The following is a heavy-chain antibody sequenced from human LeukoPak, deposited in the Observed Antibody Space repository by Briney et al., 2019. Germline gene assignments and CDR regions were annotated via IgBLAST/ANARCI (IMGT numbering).Heavy chain of an antibody. J-gene: IGHJ4*02. V-gene: IGHV3-21*01. CDR1: GFTFSSYS. CDR2: ISSSSSYI. Sequence: SGGSLRLSCAASGFTFSSYSMNWVRQAPGKGLEWVSSISSSSSYIYYADSVKGRFTISRDNAKNSLYLQMNSLRAEDTAVYYCAREDVLLWFGIRYWGQGTLVTVSS. CDR3: AREDVLLWFGIRY. D-gene: IGHD3-10*01.